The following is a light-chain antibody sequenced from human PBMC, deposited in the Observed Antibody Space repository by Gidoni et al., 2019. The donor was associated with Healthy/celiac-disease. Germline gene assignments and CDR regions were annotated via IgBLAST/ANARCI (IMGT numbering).Light chain of an antibody. CDR1: QSISSY. CDR2: AAS. J-gene: IGKJ1*01. CDR3: QQSYSTPRT. V-gene: IGKV1-39*01. Sequence: DIQIPQSPSSLSASVGDRVTINCRASQSISSYLNWYQQKPGKAPKLLIYAASSLQSGVPSRFSGSGSGTDFTLTISSLQPEDFATYYCQQSYSTPRTFGQXTKVEIK.